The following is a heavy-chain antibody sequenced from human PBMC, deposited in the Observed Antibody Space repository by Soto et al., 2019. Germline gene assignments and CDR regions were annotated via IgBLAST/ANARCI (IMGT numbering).Heavy chain of an antibody. D-gene: IGHD3-22*01. Sequence: ASVKVSCKGSGYTFTSYYMHWVRHAPGQGLEWMGIINPSGGSTSYAQKFQGRVTMTRDTPTSTVYMELSSLRSEDTAVYYCARDAHPFYDSSGYTFDYWGQGTLVTVSS. J-gene: IGHJ4*02. V-gene: IGHV1-46*01. CDR1: GYTFTSYY. CDR2: INPSGGST. CDR3: ARDAHPFYDSSGYTFDY.